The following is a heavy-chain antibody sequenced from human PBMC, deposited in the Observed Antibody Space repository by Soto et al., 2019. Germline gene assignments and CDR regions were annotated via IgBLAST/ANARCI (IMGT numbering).Heavy chain of an antibody. CDR1: GGTFSSYA. D-gene: IGHD5-12*01. V-gene: IGHV1-69*01. J-gene: IGHJ6*02. CDR3: ATHLDSSGYDAGTSYYYYGMDV. CDR2: IIPIFGTA. Sequence: QVQLVQSGAEVKKPESSVKVSCKASGGTFSSYAISWVREAPGQGLEWMGGIIPIFGTANYAQKFQGRVTITADESTSSAYMQLSSLRSEDTAVYYCATHLDSSGYDAGTSYYYYGMDVWGQGTTVTVSS.